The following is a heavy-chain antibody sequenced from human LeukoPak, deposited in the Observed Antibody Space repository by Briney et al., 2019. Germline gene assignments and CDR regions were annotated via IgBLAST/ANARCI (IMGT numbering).Heavy chain of an antibody. CDR3: ARTQTYGDYDY. J-gene: IGHJ4*02. Sequence: ASVKVSCKASGGTFSSYAISWVRQAPGQGLEWMGGIIPIFGTANYAQKFQGRVTITADESTSTAYIELSSLRSEDTAVYYCARTQTYGDYDYWGQGTLVTVSS. CDR2: IIPIFGTA. V-gene: IGHV1-69*01. D-gene: IGHD4-17*01. CDR1: GGTFSSYA.